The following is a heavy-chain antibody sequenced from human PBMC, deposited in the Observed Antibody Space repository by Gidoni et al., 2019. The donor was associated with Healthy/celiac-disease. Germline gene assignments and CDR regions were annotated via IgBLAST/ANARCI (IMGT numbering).Heavy chain of an antibody. D-gene: IGHD6-13*01. V-gene: IGHV4-4*02. CDR2: IYHSGST. J-gene: IGHJ5*02. Sequence: QVQLQESVPGLVKPSGPLSLTCAVSGGSISSSNWWSWVRQPPGKGLEWIGEIYHSGSTNYNPSLKSRVTISVDKSKNQFSLKLSSVTAADTAVYYCARDRISSMVAAAGYNWFDPWGQGTLVTVSS. CDR1: GGSISSSNW. CDR3: ARDRISSMVAAAGYNWFDP.